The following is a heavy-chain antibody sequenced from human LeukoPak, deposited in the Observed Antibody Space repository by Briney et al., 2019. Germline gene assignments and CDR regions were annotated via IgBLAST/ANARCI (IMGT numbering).Heavy chain of an antibody. D-gene: IGHD3-10*01. J-gene: IGHJ6*02. Sequence: SQTLSLTCAISGXSVSSNSSAWNWIRQSPSRGREWLGRTYYRSKWYNDYAVSVKSRITINPDTSKNQFSLQPNSVTPEDTAVYYCARGRRAYYGMDVWGQGTTVTVSS. CDR1: GXSVSSNSSA. V-gene: IGHV6-1*01. CDR3: ARGRRAYYGMDV. CDR2: TYYRSKWYN.